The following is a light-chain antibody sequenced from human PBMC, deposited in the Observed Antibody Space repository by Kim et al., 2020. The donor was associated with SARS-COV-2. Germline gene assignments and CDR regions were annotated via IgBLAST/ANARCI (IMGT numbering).Light chain of an antibody. V-gene: IGKV1-39*01. Sequence: IQMTQSPSSLSASVGDRIIITCRASQSIDNYLNWYQQKPGKAPKLLIYAASSLQSGVPSRFSGRGSGTDFTLTISSLQPEDFASYYCQQSYSTLRTFGQGTKVDIK. J-gene: IGKJ1*01. CDR1: QSIDNY. CDR3: QQSYSTLRT. CDR2: AAS.